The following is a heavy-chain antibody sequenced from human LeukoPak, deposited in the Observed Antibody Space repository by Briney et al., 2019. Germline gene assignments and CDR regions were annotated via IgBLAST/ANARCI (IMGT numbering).Heavy chain of an antibody. V-gene: IGHV4-34*01. CDR2: INHSGST. CDR3: ARDPINDYGDYSAPLYY. D-gene: IGHD4-17*01. Sequence: SETLSLTCAVYGVSFRGYYWSWIRQPPGQGLEWIGEINHSGSTNYKPSLKSRVTISGDTSKNQFSLKLSSVTAADTAVYYCARDPINDYGDYSAPLYYWGARTL. CDR1: GVSFRGYY. J-gene: IGHJ4*02.